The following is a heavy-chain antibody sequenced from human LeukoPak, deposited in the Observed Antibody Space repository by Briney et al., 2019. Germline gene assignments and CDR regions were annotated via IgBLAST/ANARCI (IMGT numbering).Heavy chain of an antibody. CDR1: GGSFSGYY. V-gene: IGHV4-34*01. CDR2: INHSGST. D-gene: IGHD4-17*01. Sequence: NPSETLSLTCAVYGGSFSGYYWSWIRQPPGKGLEWIGEINHSGSTNYNPSLKSRVTISVDTSKNQFSLKLSSVTAADTAVYYCATSPSFDYGEPASNTHNWFDPWGQGTLVTVSS. J-gene: IGHJ5*02. CDR3: ATSPSFDYGEPASNTHNWFDP.